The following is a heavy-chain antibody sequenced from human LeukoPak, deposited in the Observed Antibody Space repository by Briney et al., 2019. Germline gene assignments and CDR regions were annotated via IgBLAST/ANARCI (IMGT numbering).Heavy chain of an antibody. V-gene: IGHV3-23*01. CDR1: GLTFNSYA. CDR3: AKVEGGYYDILTGSFAVNHLDY. Sequence: GGSLRLSFAASGLTFNSYAMSWGRQAPGKGLESVSAISGSGGCTYYADSVKGRFTISRDNSKSTLYLQMNSLRAEDTAVYYCAKVEGGYYDILTGSFAVNHLDYWGQGTLVTVSS. J-gene: IGHJ4*02. D-gene: IGHD3-9*01. CDR2: ISGSGGCT.